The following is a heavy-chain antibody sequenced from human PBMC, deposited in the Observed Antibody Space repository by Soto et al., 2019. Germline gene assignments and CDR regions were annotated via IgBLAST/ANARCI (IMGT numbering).Heavy chain of an antibody. CDR2: IYYTETT. J-gene: IGHJ5*02. CDR3: ARQRRGGYWFDP. Sequence: SDTLSLTCAVSGVSVTNGDYYWSWMRQSPGKGLEWIGNIYYTETTIYNPSLNSRLNISIDTSRNQFSLQLTSVTAADSAIYYCARQRRGGYWFDPWGQGTLVTVSS. V-gene: IGHV4-30-4*02. CDR1: GVSVTNGDYY.